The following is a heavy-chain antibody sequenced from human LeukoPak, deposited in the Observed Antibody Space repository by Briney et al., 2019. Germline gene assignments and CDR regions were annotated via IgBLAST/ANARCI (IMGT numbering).Heavy chain of an antibody. D-gene: IGHD2-2*01. V-gene: IGHV5-51*01. Sequence: GESLKISCKGSGYSFASYWIAWVRQMPGKGLEWMGVIYPGNSVITYSPSFQGQVTISADKSVSTAYLHWSSLKASDTAIYYCARHLSSITSCPNYWGQGTLVTVSS. CDR3: ARHLSSITSCPNY. J-gene: IGHJ4*02. CDR1: GYSFASYW. CDR2: IYPGNSVI.